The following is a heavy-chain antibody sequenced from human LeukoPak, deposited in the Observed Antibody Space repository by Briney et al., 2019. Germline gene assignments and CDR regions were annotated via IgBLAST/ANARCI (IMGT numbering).Heavy chain of an antibody. CDR2: IYYSGST. J-gene: IGHJ4*02. CDR1: GGSISSYY. Sequence: PSETLSLTCTVSGGSISSYYWSWIRQPPGKGLEWIGYIYYSGSTNYNPSLKSRVTISVDTSKNQFSLKLSSVTAADTAVYYCARHATLYGSGSYYYYWGQGTLVTVSS. CDR3: ARHATLYGSGSYYYY. D-gene: IGHD3-10*01. V-gene: IGHV4-59*08.